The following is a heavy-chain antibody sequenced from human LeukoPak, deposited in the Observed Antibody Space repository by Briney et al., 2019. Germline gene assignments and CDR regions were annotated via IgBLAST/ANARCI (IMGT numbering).Heavy chain of an antibody. CDR1: GFTFSSYG. J-gene: IGHJ4*02. CDR3: AKVKSYYYDY. Sequence: GRSLRLSCAASGFTFSSYGMHWVRQAPGKGLEWVAVISYDGSNKYYADSVKGRFTISRDNSKNTLYLQMNSLGAEDTAVYYCAKVKSYYYDYWGQGTLVTVSS. CDR2: ISYDGSNK. V-gene: IGHV3-30*18.